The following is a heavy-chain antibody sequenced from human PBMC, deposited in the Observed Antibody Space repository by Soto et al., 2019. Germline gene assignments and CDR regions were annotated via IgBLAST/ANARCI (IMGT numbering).Heavy chain of an antibody. Sequence: SETLSLTCTVSGGSISSGGYYWSWIRQHPGKGLEWIGYIYYSGSTYYNPSLKSRVTISVDTSKNQFSLKLSSVTAADTAVYYCARDDRYCSSTSCYGYFQHWGQGPLVTVSS. CDR2: IYYSGST. J-gene: IGHJ1*01. CDR3: ARDDRYCSSTSCYGYFQH. D-gene: IGHD2-2*01. CDR1: GGSISSGGYY. V-gene: IGHV4-31*03.